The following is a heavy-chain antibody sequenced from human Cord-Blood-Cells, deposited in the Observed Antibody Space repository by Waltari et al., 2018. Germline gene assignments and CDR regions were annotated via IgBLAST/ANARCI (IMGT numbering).Heavy chain of an antibody. CDR1: GFTVSSNY. CDR2: SYSGGST. V-gene: IGHV3-53*02. D-gene: IGHD3-9*01. J-gene: IGHJ4*02. Sequence: EVQLVETGGGLIQPGGSLRLSCAASGFTVSSNYMSWVRQAPGKGLEWVSVSYSGGSTYYADSVKGRFTISRDNSKNTLYLQMNSLRAEDTAVYYCASCPYYDILTGYYDYWGQGTLVTVSS. CDR3: ASCPYYDILTGYYDY.